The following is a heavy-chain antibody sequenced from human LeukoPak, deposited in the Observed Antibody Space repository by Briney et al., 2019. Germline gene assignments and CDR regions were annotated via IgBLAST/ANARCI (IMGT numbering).Heavy chain of an antibody. CDR3: ARDQGGGDFIYYFDY. CDR2: IYSGGST. V-gene: IGHV3-NL1*01. J-gene: IGHJ4*02. Sequence: GGSLRLSCAASGFTFSSYAMHWVSQAPGKGLEWVSVIYSGGSTYYADSVKGRFTISRDNSKNTLYLQMNSLRAEDTAVYYCARDQGGGDFIYYFDYWGQGTLVTVSS. D-gene: IGHD2-21*02. CDR1: GFTFSSYA.